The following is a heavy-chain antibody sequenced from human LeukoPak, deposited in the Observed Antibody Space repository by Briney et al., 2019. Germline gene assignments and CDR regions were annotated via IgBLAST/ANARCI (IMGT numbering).Heavy chain of an antibody. CDR1: GGSISSYY. Sequence: SETLSLTCTVSGGSISSYYWSWIRQPPGKGLEWTGYIYYSGSTNYNPSLKSRVTISVDTSKNQFSLKLSSVTAADTAVYYCARLTMVRGVIIRPWGQGTLVTVSS. J-gene: IGHJ4*02. V-gene: IGHV4-59*01. D-gene: IGHD3-10*01. CDR2: IYYSGST. CDR3: ARLTMVRGVIIRP.